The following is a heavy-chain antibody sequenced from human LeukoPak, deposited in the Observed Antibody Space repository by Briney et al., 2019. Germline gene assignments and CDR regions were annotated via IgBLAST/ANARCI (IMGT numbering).Heavy chain of an antibody. V-gene: IGHV1-2*02. CDR2: INPNSGGT. CDR3: ARLYYDSSGYSAYFDY. CDR1: GYTFTGYY. J-gene: IGHJ4*02. D-gene: IGHD3-22*01. Sequence: ASVKVSCKASGYTFTGYYMHWVRQAPGQGLEWMGWINPNSGGTNYAQKFQGRVTMTRDTSISTAYMELSRLRSDDTAVYYRARLYYDSSGYSAYFDYWGQGTLVTVSS.